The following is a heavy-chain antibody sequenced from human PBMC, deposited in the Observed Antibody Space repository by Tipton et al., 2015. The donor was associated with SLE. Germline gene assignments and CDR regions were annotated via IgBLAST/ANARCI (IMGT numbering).Heavy chain of an antibody. CDR3: VKDSPGGFHF. V-gene: IGHV3-43*01. CDR1: GFTFDDFA. Sequence: LSLTCAASGFTFDDFAMHWVRQTPEKGLDWVALITWDGGATYYADSVKGRFTISRDNSKDSLYLQMNSLRPEDTALYYCVKDSPGGFHFWGQGPQVTVSS. CDR2: ITWDGGAT. J-gene: IGHJ4*02. D-gene: IGHD3-16*01.